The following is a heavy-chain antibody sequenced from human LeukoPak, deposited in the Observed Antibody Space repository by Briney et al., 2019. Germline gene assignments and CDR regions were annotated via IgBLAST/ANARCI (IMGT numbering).Heavy chain of an antibody. V-gene: IGHV3-30*03. Sequence: GRSLRLSCAASGFTFGSYGMHWVRQAPGKGLEWVAVISYDGSNKYYADSVKGRFTISRDNSKNTLYLQMNSLRAEDTAVYYCARGMVYDSSGYMYYFDYWGQGTLVTVSS. J-gene: IGHJ4*02. CDR2: ISYDGSNK. CDR1: GFTFGSYG. D-gene: IGHD3-22*01. CDR3: ARGMVYDSSGYMYYFDY.